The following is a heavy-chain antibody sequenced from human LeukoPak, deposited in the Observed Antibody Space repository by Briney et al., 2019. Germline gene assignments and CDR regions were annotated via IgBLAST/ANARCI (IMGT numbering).Heavy chain of an antibody. CDR2: INHSRTT. D-gene: IGHD2-15*01. Sequence: SETLSLTCAVYGGSFSGYYWSWIRQPPGKGLEWIGGINHSRTTNYNPSLKSRVTISVDTSKNQFSLKLSSVTAADTAVYYCARDVDATSGWFDPWGQGVLVTVSS. CDR1: GGSFSGYY. CDR3: ARDVDATSGWFDP. V-gene: IGHV4-34*01. J-gene: IGHJ5*02.